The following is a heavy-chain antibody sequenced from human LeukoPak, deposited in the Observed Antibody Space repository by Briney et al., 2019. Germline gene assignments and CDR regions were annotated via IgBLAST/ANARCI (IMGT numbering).Heavy chain of an antibody. Sequence: SETLSLICIVSGGFINGYYWSWIRQPPGKGLEWLGYIHYSGSAYYTPSPWSRVTISVDMSKNQFSLTLSSVTAADTAVYYCAKYPGGINRWFAPWGQGTLVTVSS. V-gene: IGHV4-59*01. CDR1: GGFINGYY. CDR3: AKYPGGINRWFAP. D-gene: IGHD2-2*01. J-gene: IGHJ5*02. CDR2: IHYSGSA.